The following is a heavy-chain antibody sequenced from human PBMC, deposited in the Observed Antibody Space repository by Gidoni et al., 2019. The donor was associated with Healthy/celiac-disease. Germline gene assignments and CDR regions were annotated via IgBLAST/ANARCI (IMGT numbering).Heavy chain of an antibody. CDR2: ISSSSSYI. Sequence: EVQLVESGGGLVKPGGSLRLSCAASGFTFSSYSMHWVRQAPGKGLEWVSSISSSSSYIYYADSVKGRFTISRDNAKNSLYLQMNSLRAEDTAVYYCARGGVGATYYYYYGMDVWGQGTTVTVSS. D-gene: IGHD1-26*01. J-gene: IGHJ6*02. CDR3: ARGGVGATYYYYYGMDV. CDR1: GFTFSSYS. V-gene: IGHV3-21*01.